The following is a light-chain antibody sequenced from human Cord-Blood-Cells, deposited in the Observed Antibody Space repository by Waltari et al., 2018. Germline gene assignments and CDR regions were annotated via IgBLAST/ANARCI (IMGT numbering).Light chain of an antibody. J-gene: IGLJ2*01. CDR1: SSNIGSNT. CDR3: AAWDDSLNGVV. CDR2: SNN. V-gene: IGLV1-44*01. Sequence: QSVLTQPPSASGTPGQRVTISCSGSSSNIGSNTVNWYQQLPGTAPKLLIYSNNQQASGVPDRFSGSKSGTSASLASSGLQSEDEADYYCAAWDDSLNGVVFGGGTKLTVL.